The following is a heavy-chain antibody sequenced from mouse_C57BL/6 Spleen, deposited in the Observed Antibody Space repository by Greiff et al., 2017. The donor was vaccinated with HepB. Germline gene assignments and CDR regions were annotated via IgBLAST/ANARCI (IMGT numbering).Heavy chain of an antibody. CDR3: TRDLGQGRNYFDY. CDR2: ISSGGDYI. CDR1: GFTFSSYA. V-gene: IGHV5-9-1*02. D-gene: IGHD4-1*01. Sequence: EVMLVESGEGLVKPGGSLKLSCAASGFTFSSYAMSWVRQTPEKRLEWVAYISSGGDYIYYADTVKGRFTISRDNARNTLYLQMSSLKSEDTAMYYCTRDLGQGRNYFDYWGQGTTLTVSS. J-gene: IGHJ2*01.